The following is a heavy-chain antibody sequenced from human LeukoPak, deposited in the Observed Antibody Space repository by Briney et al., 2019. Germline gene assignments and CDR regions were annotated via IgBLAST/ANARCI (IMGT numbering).Heavy chain of an antibody. D-gene: IGHD2-2*01. V-gene: IGHV1-69*13. CDR3: ARAHATDGAFDI. J-gene: IGHJ3*02. CDR2: IIPIFGTA. CDR1: GGTFSSYA. Sequence: ASVKVSCKASGGTFSSYAINWVRQAPGQGLEWMGGIIPIFGTANYAQKFQGRVTITADESTSTAYMELSSLRSEDTAVYYCARAHATDGAFDIWGQGTMVTVSS.